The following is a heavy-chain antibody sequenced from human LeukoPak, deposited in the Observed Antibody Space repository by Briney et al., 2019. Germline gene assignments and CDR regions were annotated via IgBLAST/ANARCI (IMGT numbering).Heavy chain of an antibody. V-gene: IGHV4-59*08. J-gene: IGHJ3*02. CDR2: IYYSGST. D-gene: IGHD3-10*01. CDR1: GGSISSYY. Sequence: SETLSLTCTVSGGSISSYYWSWIRQPPGKGLEWIGYIYYSGSTNYNPSLKSRVTISVDTSKNQFSLKLSSVTAADTAVYYCARPTYYYGSGSWDDAFDIWGQGTMVTVSS. CDR3: ARPTYYYGSGSWDDAFDI.